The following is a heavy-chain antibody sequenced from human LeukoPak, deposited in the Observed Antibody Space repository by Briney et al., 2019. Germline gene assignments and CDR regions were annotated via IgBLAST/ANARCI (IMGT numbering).Heavy chain of an antibody. D-gene: IGHD5-12*01. J-gene: IGHJ4*02. CDR2: ISGSGGST. Sequence: VGSLRLSCAASGFTFSSYAMGWVRQAPGKGLEWVSAISGSGGSTYYADSVKGRFTISRDNSKNTLYLQMNSLRAEDTAVYYCAKSPTVVIVATPFDYWGQGTLVTVSS. CDR3: AKSPTVVIVATPFDY. CDR1: GFTFSSYA. V-gene: IGHV3-23*01.